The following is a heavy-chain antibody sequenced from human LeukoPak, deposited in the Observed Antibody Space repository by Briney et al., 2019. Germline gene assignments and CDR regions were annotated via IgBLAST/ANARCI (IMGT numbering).Heavy chain of an antibody. J-gene: IGHJ4*02. CDR3: TRDGHAPRSPYYFDY. Sequence: SQTLSLTCAISGDIVSRNNAAWNWIRQSPSRGLEWLGRAYYRSKWYIDYAISVKSRITINPDTSKNQFSLQLNSVTPEDTAVYYCTRDGHAPRSPYYFDYWGQGTLVTVSS. CDR1: GDIVSRNNAA. CDR2: AYYRSKWYI. V-gene: IGHV6-1*01.